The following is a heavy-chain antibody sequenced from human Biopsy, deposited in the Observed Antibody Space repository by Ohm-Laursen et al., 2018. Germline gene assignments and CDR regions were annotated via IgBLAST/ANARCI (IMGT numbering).Heavy chain of an antibody. CDR3: AKHGSGWTGDDAFHI. Sequence: SETLSLTWSVSGGSISGSSWSWIRQAPGKGLEWIVYISYSRDTNYNPSLKSRITISVDTSKNQFSLKLTSVTAADTAVYYCAKHGSGWTGDDAFHIWGQGTMVTVSS. J-gene: IGHJ3*02. CDR1: GGSISGSS. D-gene: IGHD6-19*01. CDR2: ISYSRDT. V-gene: IGHV4-59*08.